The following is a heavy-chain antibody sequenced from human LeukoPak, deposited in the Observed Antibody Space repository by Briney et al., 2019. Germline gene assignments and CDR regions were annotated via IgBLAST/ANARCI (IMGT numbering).Heavy chain of an antibody. J-gene: IGHJ4*02. CDR1: GYTFTGYH. CDR3: AREACGGDCSELDY. D-gene: IGHD2-21*01. CDR2: INPNSGGT. V-gene: IGHV1-2*02. Sequence: ASVKVSCKASGYTFTGYHMHWVRQAPGQGLEWMGWINPNSGGTSYAQKFQGRVTMTRDTSISTAYMELSRLRSDDTAVYYCAREACGGDCSELDYWGQGTLVTVSS.